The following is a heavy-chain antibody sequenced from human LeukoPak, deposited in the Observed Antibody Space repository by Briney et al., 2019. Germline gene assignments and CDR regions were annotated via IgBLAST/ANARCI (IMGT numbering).Heavy chain of an antibody. V-gene: IGHV3-49*04. D-gene: IGHD6-13*01. CDR3: TRDRIAAAVNWFDP. J-gene: IGHJ5*02. CDR2: IRSKAYGGTT. Sequence: GGSLRLSCTASGFTFGDYAMSWGRQAPGKGLEWVGFIRSKAYGGTTEYAASVKGRFTISRDDSKSIAYLQMNSLKTEDTAVYYCTRDRIAAAVNWFDPWGQGTLVTVSS. CDR1: GFTFGDYA.